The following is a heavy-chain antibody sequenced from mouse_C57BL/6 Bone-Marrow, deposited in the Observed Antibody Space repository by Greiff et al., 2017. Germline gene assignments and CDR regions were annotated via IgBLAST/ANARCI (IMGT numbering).Heavy chain of an antibody. V-gene: IGHV1-42*01. CDR3: AVYYGRYFDV. D-gene: IGHD1-2*01. J-gene: IGHJ1*03. Sequence: VQLQQSGPELVKPGASVTLSCKASGYSFTGYYMNWVKQSPEKSLEWIGEINPSTGGTTYNQKFKTKATLTVDKSSSTAYMQLKSLTSEDSAVYYVAVYYGRYFDVWGTGTTVTVSS. CDR1: GYSFTGYY. CDR2: INPSTGGT.